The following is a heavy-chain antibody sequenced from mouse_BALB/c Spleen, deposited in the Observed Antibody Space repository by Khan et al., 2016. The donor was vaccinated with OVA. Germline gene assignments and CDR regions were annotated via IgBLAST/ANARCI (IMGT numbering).Heavy chain of an antibody. D-gene: IGHD2-4*01. V-gene: IGHV2-2*02. CDR3: SRNYDYDEGLAY. Sequence: QVQLKESGPGLVQPSQSLSITCTVSGFSLTTYGVHWVRQSPGKGLEWLGVIWSGGSTDYNAAFISRLSISKDNSKSQVFFKMNSLQANDTAIYYCSRNYDYDEGLAYWGQGTLVTVSA. J-gene: IGHJ3*01. CDR2: IWSGGST. CDR1: GFSLTTYG.